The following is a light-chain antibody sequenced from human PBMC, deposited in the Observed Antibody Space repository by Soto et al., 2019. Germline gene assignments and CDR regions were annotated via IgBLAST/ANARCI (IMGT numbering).Light chain of an antibody. CDR1: QSISSL. V-gene: IGKV1-5*03. Sequence: DIQMTQSPSTLSASVGDRVTITCRASQSISSLLAWYQQKPGKAPKLLIYKASSLESGVPSRFSGSGSGTEFTLTISSLQTDDFATYYCQQYNSYHVTFGQGTKVEIK. CDR3: QQYNSYHVT. J-gene: IGKJ1*01. CDR2: KAS.